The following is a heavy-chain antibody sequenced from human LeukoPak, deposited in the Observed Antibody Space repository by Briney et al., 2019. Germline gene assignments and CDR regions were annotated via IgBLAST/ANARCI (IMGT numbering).Heavy chain of an antibody. J-gene: IGHJ4*02. CDR1: GGTFSSYG. D-gene: IGHD3-9*01. CDR2: IIPIFGTA. CDR3: ARDRLGPLRYFDY. V-gene: IGHV1-69*05. Sequence: SVKVSCKASGGTFSSYGISWVRQAPGQGLDWMGGIIPIFGTANYAQKFQGRVTITTDESTRTAYMELSSLRSEDTAVYYCARDRLGPLRYFDYWGQGTLVTVSS.